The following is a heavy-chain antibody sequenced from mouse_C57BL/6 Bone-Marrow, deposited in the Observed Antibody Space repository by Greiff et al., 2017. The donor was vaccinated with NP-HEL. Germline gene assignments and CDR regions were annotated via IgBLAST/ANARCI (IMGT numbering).Heavy chain of an antibody. CDR2: IYPRSGNT. CDR3: ARSDLLLRFHWYFDV. D-gene: IGHD1-1*01. CDR1: GYTFTSYG. J-gene: IGHJ1*03. V-gene: IGHV1-81*01. Sequence: VQLQQSAAELARPGASVKLSCKASGYTFTSYGISWVKQRTGQGLEWIGEIYPRSGNTYYNEKFKGKATLTADKSSSTAYMELRSLTSEDSAVYFCARSDLLLRFHWYFDVWGTGTTVTVSS.